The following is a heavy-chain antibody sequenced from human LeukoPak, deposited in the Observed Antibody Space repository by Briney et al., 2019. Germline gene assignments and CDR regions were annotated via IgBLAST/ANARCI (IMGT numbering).Heavy chain of an antibody. Sequence: PSETLSLTCTVSGGSISSGDYYWSWIRQSPGKGLEWIGYIYYSGSTYYNPSLNSRVTISVDTSNNQFSLKLSSVTAADTAVYYSARSKTYDYDSSGIDALDIWGQGTMVTVSS. V-gene: IGHV4-30-4*01. CDR3: ARSKTYDYDSSGIDALDI. D-gene: IGHD3-22*01. J-gene: IGHJ3*02. CDR1: GGSISSGDYY. CDR2: IYYSGST.